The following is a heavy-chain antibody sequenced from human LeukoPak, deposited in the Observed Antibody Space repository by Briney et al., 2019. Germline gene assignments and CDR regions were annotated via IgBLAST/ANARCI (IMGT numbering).Heavy chain of an antibody. CDR3: ARDCRVGATSWPFFDI. Sequence: GSSVKVSCKASGGTFSSYAISWVRQAPGQGLEWMGGIIPIFGTANYAQKFQGRVTITADESTSTAYMELSSLRSEDTAVYYCARDCRVGATSWPFFDIWGQGTMVTVSS. CDR2: IIPIFGTA. CDR1: GGTFSSYA. J-gene: IGHJ3*02. D-gene: IGHD1-26*01. V-gene: IGHV1-69*01.